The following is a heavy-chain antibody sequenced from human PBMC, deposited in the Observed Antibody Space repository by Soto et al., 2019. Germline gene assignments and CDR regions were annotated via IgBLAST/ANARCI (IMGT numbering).Heavy chain of an antibody. D-gene: IGHD2-21*02. CDR2: IYYTGST. CDR1: GGSFSSGDYY. CDR3: ARVPAGGNSDYFDS. J-gene: IGHJ4*02. V-gene: IGHV4-30-4*01. Sequence: QVQLQESGPGLVKPSQTLSLTCTVSGGSFSSGDYYWSWIRQPPGKGLEWIGYIYYTGSTYYHPSPKRRVTMSVDTSKNQFSLRLSSVTAADTAVYYCARVPAGGNSDYFDSWGPGTLVTVSS.